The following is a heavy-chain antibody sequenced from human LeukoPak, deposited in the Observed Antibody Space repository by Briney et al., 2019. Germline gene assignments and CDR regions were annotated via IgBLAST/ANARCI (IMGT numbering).Heavy chain of an antibody. CDR2: IIPIFGTA. J-gene: IGHJ4*02. D-gene: IGHD3-22*01. CDR1: GGTFSSYA. V-gene: IGHV1-69*01. CDR3: TEGYYYDSSGYHSFDY. Sequence: SVKVSCKASGGTFSSYAISWVRQAPGQGLEWMGGIIPIFGTANYAQKFQGRVTITADESTSTAYMELSSLRSEDTAVYYCTEGYYYDSSGYHSFDYWGQGTLVTVSS.